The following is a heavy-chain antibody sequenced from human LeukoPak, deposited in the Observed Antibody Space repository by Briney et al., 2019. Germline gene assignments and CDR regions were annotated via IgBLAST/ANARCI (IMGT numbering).Heavy chain of an antibody. V-gene: IGHV1-46*01. J-gene: IGHJ4*02. D-gene: IGHD3-22*01. CDR1: GYTFTSNY. CDR2: IYPRDGST. Sequence: ASVKVSCKASGYTFTSNYIHWVRQAPGQGLEWMGMIYPRDGSTSYAQKFQGRVTVTRDTSTSTVHMELSGLRSEDTAVYYCANPRYDSSGYYYVDWGQGTLVTVSS. CDR3: ANPRYDSSGYYYVD.